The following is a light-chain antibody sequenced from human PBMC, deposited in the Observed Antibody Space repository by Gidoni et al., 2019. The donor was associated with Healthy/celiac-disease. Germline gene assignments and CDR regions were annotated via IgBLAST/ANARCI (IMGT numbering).Light chain of an antibody. CDR3: QQYNNWPPGWT. Sequence: EIVMTQSPATLSVSPGERATLSCRASQRVSSNLAWYQQKPGQPPRLLIYGASTRATGIPARFSGSGSGTEFTLTISSLQSEDFAVYYCQQYNNWPPGWTFGQGTKVEIK. V-gene: IGKV3-15*01. CDR2: GAS. CDR1: QRVSSN. J-gene: IGKJ1*01.